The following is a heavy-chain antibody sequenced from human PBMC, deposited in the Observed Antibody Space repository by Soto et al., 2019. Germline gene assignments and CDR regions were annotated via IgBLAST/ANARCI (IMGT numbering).Heavy chain of an antibody. V-gene: IGHV4-59*08. CDR1: GGSISSYY. CDR2: IYYSGST. J-gene: IGHJ5*02. Sequence: QVQLQESGPGLVKPSETLSLTCTVSGGSISSYYWSWIRQPPGKGLEWIGYIYYSGSTNYNPSLKSRVTISVDTSKNQFSLKLSSVTAADTAVYYCARSGERSWIQLWSWGQGTLVTVSS. CDR3: ARSGERSWIQLWS. D-gene: IGHD5-18*01.